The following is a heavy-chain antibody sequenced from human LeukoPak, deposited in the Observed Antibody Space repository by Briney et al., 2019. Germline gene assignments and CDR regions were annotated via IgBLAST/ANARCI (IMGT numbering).Heavy chain of an antibody. CDR2: INPSGGST. Sequence: ASVKVSCKASGYTFTSYYMHWVRQAPGQGLEWMGIINPSGGSTSYAQKFQGRVTITADESTSTAYMELSSLRSEDTAVYYCARDKTTVVTGAFDIWGQGTMVTVSS. CDR1: GYTFTSYY. V-gene: IGHV1-46*01. CDR3: ARDKTTVVTGAFDI. D-gene: IGHD4-23*01. J-gene: IGHJ3*02.